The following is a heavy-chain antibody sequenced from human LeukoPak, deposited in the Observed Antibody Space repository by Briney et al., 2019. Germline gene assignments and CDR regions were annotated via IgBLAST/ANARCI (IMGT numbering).Heavy chain of an antibody. Sequence: PSETLSLTCTVSGGSISSSTYFWGWIRQPPGKGLEWIGTIYYSGSTYYNPSRKSRVTISVDSSKNQFSLRLSSVTAADTAVYYCARESLTWLQSRTSWFDPWGQGTLVTVSS. D-gene: IGHD5-24*01. J-gene: IGHJ5*02. CDR1: GGSISSSTYF. V-gene: IGHV4-39*07. CDR2: IYYSGST. CDR3: ARESLTWLQSRTSWFDP.